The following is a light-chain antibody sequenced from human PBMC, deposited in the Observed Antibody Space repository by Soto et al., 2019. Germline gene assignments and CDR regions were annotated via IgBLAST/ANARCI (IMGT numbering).Light chain of an antibody. Sequence: DIQMAESPSSLSTSFGDRVTITCRASQGLSNYLAWYQQKPGKVPKLLIYAASTLQSGVPSRFSGSGSGTDFTLTISSLQPEDVATYYCQKYNSAPWTFGQGTKVDI. V-gene: IGKV1-27*01. J-gene: IGKJ1*01. CDR3: QKYNSAPWT. CDR2: AAS. CDR1: QGLSNY.